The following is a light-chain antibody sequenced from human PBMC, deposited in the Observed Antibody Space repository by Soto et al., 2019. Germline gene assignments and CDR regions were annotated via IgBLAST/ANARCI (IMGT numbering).Light chain of an antibody. J-gene: IGLJ1*01. V-gene: IGLV2-14*01. CDR1: SSDVGGYNY. Sequence: QSVLTQPASVSGSPGQSITISCTGTSSDVGGYNYVSWYQQHPGKAPKLMIYEVSNRPSGVSNRFSGSKSGNTASLTISGLQAEDEADYYCSSSTSSPTRVFGTGTKVTVL. CDR3: SSSTSSPTRV. CDR2: EVS.